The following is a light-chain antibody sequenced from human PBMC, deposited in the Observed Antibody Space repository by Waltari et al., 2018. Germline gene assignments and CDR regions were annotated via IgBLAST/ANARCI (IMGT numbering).Light chain of an antibody. V-gene: IGLV2-23*02. J-gene: IGLJ3*02. CDR3: CAYVGYSTWV. CDR1: SSAVGAYNF. CDR2: EIS. Sequence: SALTPPAPVSASPGQAITISCTGASSAVGAYNFVSWYQQHPGKAPQVIIFEISKRPSGVSNRFSGSKSGNTASLTISGLQAEDEANYYCCAYVGYSTWVFGGGTKLTVV.